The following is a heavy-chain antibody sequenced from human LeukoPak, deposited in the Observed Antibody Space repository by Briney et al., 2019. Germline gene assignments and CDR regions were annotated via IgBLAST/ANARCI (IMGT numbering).Heavy chain of an antibody. Sequence: SETLSLTCTVSGGSISSYYWSWIRQPPGKGLEWIGEINHSGSTNYNPSLKSRVTISVDTSKNQFSLKLSSVTAADTAVYYCARQGLSYWGQGTLVTVSS. V-gene: IGHV4-34*01. CDR3: ARQGLSY. J-gene: IGHJ4*02. CDR1: GGSISSYY. D-gene: IGHD6-25*01. CDR2: INHSGST.